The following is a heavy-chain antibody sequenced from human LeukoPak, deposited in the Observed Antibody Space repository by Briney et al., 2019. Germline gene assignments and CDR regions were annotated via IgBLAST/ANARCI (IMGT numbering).Heavy chain of an antibody. J-gene: IGHJ4*02. CDR3: ARDQGSLTRSWYTGY. CDR1: GYTFTGYH. V-gene: IGHV1-2*06. CDR2: INPYSGDT. D-gene: IGHD6-13*01. Sequence: WASVKVSCKASGYTFTGYHIHWVRQAPGQGLEWMGRINPYSGDTNFAQKFQGRVTMTRDTSITTAYMDLSSLTPGDTAVYFCARDQGSLTRSWYTGYWGQGTQVTVSS.